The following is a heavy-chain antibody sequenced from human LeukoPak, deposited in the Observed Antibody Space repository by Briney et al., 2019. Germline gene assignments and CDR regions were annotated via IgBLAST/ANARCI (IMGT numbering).Heavy chain of an antibody. CDR2: FDPEDGET. Sequence: ASVKVSCEVSGYTLTELSMHWVRQAPGKGLEWMRGFDPEDGETIYAQKFQGRVTMTEDTSTDTAYMELSSLRSEDTAVYYCATGEAGIAVAGTGDYWGQGTLVTVSS. CDR1: GYTLTELS. J-gene: IGHJ4*02. CDR3: ATGEAGIAVAGTGDY. D-gene: IGHD6-19*01. V-gene: IGHV1-24*01.